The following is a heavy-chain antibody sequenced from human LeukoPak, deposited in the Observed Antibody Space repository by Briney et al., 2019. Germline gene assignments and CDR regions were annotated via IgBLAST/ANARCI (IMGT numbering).Heavy chain of an antibody. J-gene: IGHJ4*02. CDR2: INPDSGAT. CDR1: GYTFTAYF. V-gene: IGHV1-2*02. D-gene: IGHD3-22*01. Sequence: ASVRVSCKASGYTFTAYFMHWVRQAPGQGLEWMGWINPDSGATNYAQRFQGRVALTRDTSITTAYMELSRLRSDDTAVYYCARVQTRYYDTIGHWGQGTLVTVSS. CDR3: ARVQTRYYDTIGH.